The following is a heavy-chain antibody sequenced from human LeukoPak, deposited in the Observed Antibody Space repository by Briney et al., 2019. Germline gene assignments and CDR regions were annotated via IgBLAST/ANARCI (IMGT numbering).Heavy chain of an antibody. D-gene: IGHD3-10*01. J-gene: IGHJ4*02. CDR2: ISGSGGST. CDR3: AEDCHDSGTYYTYFDY. Sequence: PGGSLRLSCAASGFTFSSYAMTWVRQAPGKGLEWVSSISGSGGSTYYADSVKGRFTISRDNSKNTLYLQMNGLRAEDTAVYYCAEDCHDSGTYYTYFDYWGQGTLVTVSS. V-gene: IGHV3-23*01. CDR1: GFTFSSYA.